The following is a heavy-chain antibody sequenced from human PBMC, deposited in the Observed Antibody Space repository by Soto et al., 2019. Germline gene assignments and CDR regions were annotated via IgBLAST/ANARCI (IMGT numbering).Heavy chain of an antibody. CDR2: IYYSGSA. CDR1: GGSITSGGHY. V-gene: IGHV4-31*03. J-gene: IGHJ5*02. D-gene: IGHD4-17*01. Sequence: QVQLQESGPGLVKPSQTLSLTCTVSGGSITSGGHYWSWIRQHPEKGLEWIGYIYYSGSAYYNPSLKSRLTISVDTSTNQFSLKLSSVTAADTAVYYCARGGSSNGALVGFDPWGQGTLVTVSS. CDR3: ARGGSSNGALVGFDP.